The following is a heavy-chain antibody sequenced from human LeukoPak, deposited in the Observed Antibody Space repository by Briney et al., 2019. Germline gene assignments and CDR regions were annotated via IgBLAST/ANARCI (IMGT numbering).Heavy chain of an antibody. Sequence: GRSLRLSCAASGFTFSSYGMHWVRQAPGKGLEWVAVISYDGSNKYYADSVKGRFTISRDNSKNTLYLQMNSLRAEDTAVYYCASGVPVYLLQIDYWGQGTLVTVSS. J-gene: IGHJ4*02. CDR1: GFTFSSYG. CDR3: ASGVPVYLLQIDY. D-gene: IGHD2-15*01. V-gene: IGHV3-30*03. CDR2: ISYDGSNK.